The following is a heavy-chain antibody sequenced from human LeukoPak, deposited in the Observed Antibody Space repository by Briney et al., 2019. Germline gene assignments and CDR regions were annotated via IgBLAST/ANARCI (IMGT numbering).Heavy chain of an antibody. CDR2: IYTSGSA. J-gene: IGHJ6*03. V-gene: IGHV4-4*07. Sequence: SETLSLTCTVSGVSFSSYFWSWVRQPAGGGLEWIGRIYTSGSANYNPSLKSRVTISVDESKNQFSLNVNSVTAADTAVYYCARGNVGNRNYYYYMGVWGKGTTVIVSS. CDR1: GVSFSSYF. CDR3: ARGNVGNRNYYYYMGV.